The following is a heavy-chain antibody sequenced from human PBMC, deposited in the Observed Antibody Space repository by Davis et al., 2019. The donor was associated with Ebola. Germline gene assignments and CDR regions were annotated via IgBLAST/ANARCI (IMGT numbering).Heavy chain of an antibody. CDR3: TSTGTTVVTPKDY. CDR1: GFTFSGSA. J-gene: IGHJ4*02. D-gene: IGHD4-23*01. V-gene: IGHV3-73*01. Sequence: GESLKISCAASGFTFSGSAMHWVRQASGKGLEWVGRIRSKANSYSTAYAPSVNGRFTIPRDDSKNTAYLQMNSLKTEDTAVYYCTSTGTTVVTPKDYWGQGTLVTVSS. CDR2: IRSKANSYST.